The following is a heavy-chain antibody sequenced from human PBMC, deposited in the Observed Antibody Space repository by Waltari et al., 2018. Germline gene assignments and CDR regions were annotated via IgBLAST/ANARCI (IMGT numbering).Heavy chain of an antibody. J-gene: IGHJ3*02. CDR2: ISYDGSNK. CDR1: GFTFSSYG. Sequence: QVQLVESGGGVVQPGRSLRLSCAASGFTFSSYGMHWVRQAPGKGLEWVAVISYDGSNKYYADSVKGRFTISRDNSKNTLYLQTNSLRAEDTAVYYCAKDIAYYDFWSAFDIWGQGTMVTVSS. V-gene: IGHV3-30*18. CDR3: AKDIAYYDFWSAFDI. D-gene: IGHD3-3*01.